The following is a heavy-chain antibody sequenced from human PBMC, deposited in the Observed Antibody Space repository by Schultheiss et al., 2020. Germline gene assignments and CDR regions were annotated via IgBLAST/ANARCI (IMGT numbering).Heavy chain of an antibody. CDR2: ISAYNGNT. V-gene: IGHV1-18*01. D-gene: IGHD2-15*01. J-gene: IGHJ4*02. Sequence: ASVKVSCKASGGTFSSYAISWVRQAPGQGLEWMGWISAYNGNTNYAQKLQGRVTMTRDTSTSTAYMELSSQRSEDTAVYYCARRGRTGYYFDHWGQGTLVTVSS. CDR3: ARRGRTGYYFDH. CDR1: GGTFSSYA.